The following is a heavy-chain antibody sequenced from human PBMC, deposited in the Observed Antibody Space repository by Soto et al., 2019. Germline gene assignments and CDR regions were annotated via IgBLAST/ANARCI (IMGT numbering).Heavy chain of an antibody. CDR2: IRSKAYGGTT. D-gene: IGHD3-10*01. CDR3: TRVLMVRGVIIDYYYYGMDA. V-gene: IGHV3-49*04. J-gene: IGHJ6*02. Sequence: GGSLRLSCTASGFTFGDYAMSWVRQAPGKGLEWVGFIRSKAYGGTTEYAASVKGRFTISRDDSKSIAYLQMNSLKTEDTAVYYCTRVLMVRGVIIDYYYYGMDAWGQG. CDR1: GFTFGDYA.